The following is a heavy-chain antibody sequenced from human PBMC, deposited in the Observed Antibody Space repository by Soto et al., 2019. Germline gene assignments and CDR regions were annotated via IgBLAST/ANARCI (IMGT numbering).Heavy chain of an antibody. D-gene: IGHD4-17*01. CDR1: GYTFTSYD. CDR3: ARTLYGDNVDY. CDR2: MNPNSGNT. J-gene: IGHJ4*02. V-gene: IGHV1-8*01. Sequence: QVQLVQSGAEVKKPGASVKVSCKASGYTFTSYDINWVRQATGQGLEWMGWMNPNSGNTGYAQKFKGTVTLTXXTAISKAYMELSSLRSEDTAVYCGARTLYGDNVDYWGQGTLVTVSS.